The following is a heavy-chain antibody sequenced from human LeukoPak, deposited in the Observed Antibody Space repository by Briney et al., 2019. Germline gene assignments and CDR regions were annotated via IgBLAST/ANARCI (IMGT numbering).Heavy chain of an antibody. V-gene: IGHV4-59*01. CDR1: GGSISGDY. J-gene: IGHJ4*02. CDR2: IYYSGST. Sequence: PSETLSLTCTVSGGSISGDYWSWIRQPPGKGLEWIGYIYYSGSTNYNPSLKSRVTIPVDTSKNQFSLKLTSVTAADTAVYYCARGSDYFDYWGQGTLVTVSS. CDR3: ARGSDYFDY.